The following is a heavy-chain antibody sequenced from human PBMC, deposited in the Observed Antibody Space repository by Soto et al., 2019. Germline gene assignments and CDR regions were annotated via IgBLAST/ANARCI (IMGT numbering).Heavy chain of an antibody. J-gene: IGHJ4*02. CDR1: GFTFSNAW. D-gene: IGHD3-9*01. CDR2: IKSKTDGGKT. Sequence: GGSLRLSCAASGFTFSNAWMSWVRQAPGKGLEWVGRIKSKTDGGKTAYAATVKGRFTIQRDDSKNTLYLQMNSLKNEHSAVYYCTTFYWTPPFDYWGQGTLVTVSS. V-gene: IGHV3-15*01. CDR3: TTFYWTPPFDY.